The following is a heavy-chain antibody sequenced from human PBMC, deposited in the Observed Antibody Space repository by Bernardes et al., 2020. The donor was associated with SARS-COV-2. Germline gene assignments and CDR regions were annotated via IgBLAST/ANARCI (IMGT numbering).Heavy chain of an antibody. V-gene: IGHV1-2*02. D-gene: IGHD3-3*02. CDR1: GYTFTDFY. J-gene: IGHJ3*02. CDR2: INPNSGGT. Sequence: ASVKVSCKASGYTFTDFYIHWVRQAPGQGLEWMGWINPNSGGTKYAQSFQGRVTMTRDTSISTAYMELNRLRSDDAAVYYCARSHISIFNAFSIFNAFDIWGQGTMVTVSS. CDR3: ARSHISIFNAFSIFNAFDI.